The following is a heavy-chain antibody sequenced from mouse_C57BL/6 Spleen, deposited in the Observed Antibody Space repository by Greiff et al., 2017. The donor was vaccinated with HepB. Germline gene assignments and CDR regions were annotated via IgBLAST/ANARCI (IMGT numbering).Heavy chain of an antibody. CDR1: GYTFTSYG. J-gene: IGHJ4*01. V-gene: IGHV1-81*01. CDR3: ARFGDTGLLRLYYAMDY. CDR2: IYPRSGNT. D-gene: IGHD2-3*01. Sequence: QVQLKESGAELARPGASVKLSCKASGYTFTSYGISWVKQRTGQGLEWIGEIYPRSGNTYYNEKFKGKATLTADKSSSTAYMELRSLTSEDSAVYSCARFGDTGLLRLYYAMDYWGQGTSVTVSS.